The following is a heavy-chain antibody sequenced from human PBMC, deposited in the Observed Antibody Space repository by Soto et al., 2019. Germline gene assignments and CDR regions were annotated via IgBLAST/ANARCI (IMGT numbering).Heavy chain of an antibody. CDR3: ARVTARHSEVTPFDY. CDR2: IIPIFGTA. CDR1: GGTFSSYA. V-gene: IGHV1-69*13. Sequence: GASVKVSCKASGGTFSSYAISWVRQAPGQGLEWMGGIIPIFGTANYAQKFQGRVTITADESTSTAYMELSSLRSEDTAVYYCARVTARHSEVTPFDYWGQGTLVTVS. D-gene: IGHD5-18*01. J-gene: IGHJ4*02.